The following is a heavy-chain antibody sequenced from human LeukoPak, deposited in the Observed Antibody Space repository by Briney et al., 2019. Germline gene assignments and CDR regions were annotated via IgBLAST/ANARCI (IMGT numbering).Heavy chain of an antibody. D-gene: IGHD4-11*01. CDR2: MNPNSGNT. CDR3: ATATPSSATVTTFDY. CDR1: GYTFTSYD. V-gene: IGHV1-8*01. J-gene: IGHJ4*02. Sequence: ASVKVSCKASGYTFTSYDINWVRQATGQGLEWMGWMNPNSGNTGYAQKFQGRVTMTEDTSTDTAYMELSSLRSEDTAVYYCATATPSSATVTTFDYWGQGTLVTVSS.